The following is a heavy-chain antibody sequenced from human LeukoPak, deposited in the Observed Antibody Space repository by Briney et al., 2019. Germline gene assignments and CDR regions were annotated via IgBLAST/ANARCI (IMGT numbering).Heavy chain of an antibody. D-gene: IGHD7-27*01. V-gene: IGHV4-59*01. Sequence: SETLSLTCTVSGGSISGYYWNWIRQPPGKGLEWIAYIFFSGSTDYNPSLKSRVTISLDTSKNQFSLKLSSVTAADTAVYYCARGANWGSPDYWGQGTLVTVSS. CDR1: GGSISGYY. CDR3: ARGANWGSPDY. CDR2: IFFSGST. J-gene: IGHJ4*02.